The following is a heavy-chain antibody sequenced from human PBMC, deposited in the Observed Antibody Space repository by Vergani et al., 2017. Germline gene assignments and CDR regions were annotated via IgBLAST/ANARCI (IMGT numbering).Heavy chain of an antibody. D-gene: IGHD3-10*01. CDR3: ARDRNYYGSGSYYNGYNWFDP. CDR2: FNPNSGGT. Sequence: QVQLVQSGAEVKKPGASVKVSCKASGYTFTGYYMHWVRQAPGQGLEWMGWFNPNSGGTNYAQKFQGRVTMTRDTSISTAYMELSRLRSDDTAVYYCARDRNYYGSGSYYNGYNWFDPWGQGTLVTVSS. V-gene: IGHV1-2*02. CDR1: GYTFTGYY. J-gene: IGHJ5*02.